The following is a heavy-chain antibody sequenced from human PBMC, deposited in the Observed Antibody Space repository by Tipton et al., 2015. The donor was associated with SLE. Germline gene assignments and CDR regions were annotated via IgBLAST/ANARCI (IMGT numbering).Heavy chain of an antibody. CDR3: AGISGHCVLGWNY. CDR2: MYSTGGA. D-gene: IGHD2-21*01. Sequence: TLSLTRTVSGGSISNYYWSWIRQSPEKRLEWLGFMYSTGGAHYNPSLNSPITMSVDTPKNQFYLKPRSVTAADTAVYYCAGISGHCVLGWNYWGQGTLVTVSS. V-gene: IGHV4-4*09. CDR1: GGSISNYY. J-gene: IGHJ4*02.